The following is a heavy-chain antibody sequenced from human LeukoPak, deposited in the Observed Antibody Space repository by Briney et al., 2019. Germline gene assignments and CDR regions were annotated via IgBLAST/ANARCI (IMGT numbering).Heavy chain of an antibody. CDR2: IYYSGSTY. V-gene: IGHV4-59*08. CDR3: ARQYYYDGSGPFQH. CDR1: GGSISSYY. J-gene: IGHJ1*01. D-gene: IGHD3-22*01. Sequence: AETLSLTCTVSGGSISSYYWSWIRQPPGKGLEWIGYIYYSGSTYYYNPSLKSRVTMSVDTSKNQFSLKLSSVTAADTAVYYCARQYYYDGSGPFQHWGQGTLVTVSS.